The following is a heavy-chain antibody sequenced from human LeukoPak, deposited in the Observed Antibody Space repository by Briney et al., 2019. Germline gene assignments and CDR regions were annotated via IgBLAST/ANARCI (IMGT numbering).Heavy chain of an antibody. CDR1: GYTFTSHG. Sequence: GASVKVSCKASGYTFTSHGISWVRQAPGQGLEWMGWISAYNGNTNYAQKLQGRVTMTTDTSTSTAYMELRSLRSDDTAAYYCARDYDILTGYYRDVDYWGQGTLVTVSS. D-gene: IGHD3-9*01. V-gene: IGHV1-18*01. CDR3: ARDYDILTGYYRDVDY. CDR2: ISAYNGNT. J-gene: IGHJ4*02.